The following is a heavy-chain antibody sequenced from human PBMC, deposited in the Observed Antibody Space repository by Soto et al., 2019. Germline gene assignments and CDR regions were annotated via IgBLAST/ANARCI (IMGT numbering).Heavy chain of an antibody. CDR2: IRYDGSKN. D-gene: IGHD2-15*01. CDR1: GFSFSLYG. Sequence: QVQLVESGGGVGQPGRSLRLSCAASGFSFSLYGIHWVRQAPGKGLEWVSYIRYDGSKNYYAESVKGRFTVSRDNSKNTVYMRMNSLGGEDTAVYYCARDPRYCSGDGCFNYYHMDVWGTGTTVTVSS. J-gene: IGHJ6*03. V-gene: IGHV3-33*01. CDR3: ARDPRYCSGDGCFNYYHMDV.